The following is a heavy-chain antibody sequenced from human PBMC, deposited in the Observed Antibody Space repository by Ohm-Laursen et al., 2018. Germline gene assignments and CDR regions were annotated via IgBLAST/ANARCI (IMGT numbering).Heavy chain of an antibody. CDR3: ARVASGYDVSFYYYYGMDV. Sequence: SLRLSCSAPGFTFSSYGMHWVRQAPGKGLEWMAGISKDGSNTYYGHSVEGRFTISRDNSKNTLDLQMNSLRAEDTAVYYCARVASGYDVSFYYYYGMDVWGQGTSVTVSS. V-gene: IGHV3-30*03. CDR2: ISKDGSNT. J-gene: IGHJ6*02. D-gene: IGHD5-12*01. CDR1: GFTFSSYG.